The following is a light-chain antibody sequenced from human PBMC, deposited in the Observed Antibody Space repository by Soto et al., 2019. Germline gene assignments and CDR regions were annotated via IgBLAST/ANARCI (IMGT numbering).Light chain of an antibody. V-gene: IGLV2-23*01. CDR1: SSDVGTYNL. Sequence: QSALTQPASVSGSPGQSITISCTGTSSDVGTYNLVSWYQHHPGKAPKLMIYEGSKRPSGVSNRFSGSKSGNAASLTISGLQAEDEADYYCCSYAGSSTYVFGTGTKLTV. CDR2: EGS. CDR3: CSYAGSSTYV. J-gene: IGLJ1*01.